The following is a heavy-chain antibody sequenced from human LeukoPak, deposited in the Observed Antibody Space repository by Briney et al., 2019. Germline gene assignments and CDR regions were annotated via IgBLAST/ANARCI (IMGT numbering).Heavy chain of an antibody. CDR3: ADRVVVVPAASDVAFDI. J-gene: IGHJ3*02. CDR2: INHSGST. CDR1: GGSFSGYY. V-gene: IGHV4-34*01. D-gene: IGHD2-2*01. Sequence: PSETLSLTCAVYGGSFSGYYWSWIRQPPGKGLEWIGEINHSGSTNYNPSLRSRVTISVDTSKNQFSLKLSSVTAADTAVYYCADRVVVVPAASDVAFDIWGQGTMVTVSS.